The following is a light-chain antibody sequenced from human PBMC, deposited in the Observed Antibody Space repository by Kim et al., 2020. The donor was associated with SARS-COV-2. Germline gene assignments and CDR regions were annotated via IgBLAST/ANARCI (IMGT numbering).Light chain of an antibody. V-gene: IGKV3-11*01. CDR2: DAS. Sequence: WSPGERATLSCGASQSVNYFLAWYQQRPGQAPRLLIYDASNRATGIPARFSGSGSGTAFTLTISSLEPEDFAVYYCQQRANWPLTFGGGTKVDIK. J-gene: IGKJ4*01. CDR1: QSVNYF. CDR3: QQRANWPLT.